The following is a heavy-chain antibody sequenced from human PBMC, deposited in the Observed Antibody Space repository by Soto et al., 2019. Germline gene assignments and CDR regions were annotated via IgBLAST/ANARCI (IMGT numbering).Heavy chain of an antibody. CDR3: ARTEYSSSSVDY. J-gene: IGHJ4*02. CDR2: IYYSGST. V-gene: IGHV4-31*03. D-gene: IGHD6-6*01. CDR1: GGSISSGGYY. Sequence: PSETLSLTCTVSGGSISSGGYYWSWIRQHPGKGLEWIGYIYYSGSTYYNPSLKSRVTISVDTSKNQFSLKLSSVTAADTAVYYCARTEYSSSSVDYWGQGTLVTVSS.